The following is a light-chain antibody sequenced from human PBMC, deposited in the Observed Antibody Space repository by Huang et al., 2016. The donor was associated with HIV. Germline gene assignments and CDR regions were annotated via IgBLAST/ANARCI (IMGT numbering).Light chain of an antibody. CDR3: QQYNNWPRT. V-gene: IGKV3-15*01. CDR1: QSVSSN. CDR2: AAS. Sequence: EIVMTQSPATLSVSLGERATLSCRASQSVSSNLAWYQQKPGQAPRLLIYAASPRATGIPARFSGSGSGTEFTLTISSLQSEDFAVYYCQQYNNWPRTFGQGTKVEIK. J-gene: IGKJ1*01.